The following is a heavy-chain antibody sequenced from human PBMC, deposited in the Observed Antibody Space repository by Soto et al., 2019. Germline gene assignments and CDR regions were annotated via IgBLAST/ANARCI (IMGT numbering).Heavy chain of an antibody. CDR3: ARDPRYYDFWSGYHQGPHYGMDV. V-gene: IGHV1-46*01. D-gene: IGHD3-3*01. CDR1: GYTFTSYY. CDR2: INPSGAST. Sequence: ASVKVSCKASGYTFTSYYIHWVRQAPGQGLEWVGLINPSGASTTYAQKFQGRVTMTRDTSTSTVYMELNSLRSEDTAVYYCARDPRYYDFWSGYHQGPHYGMDVWGQGTTVTVSS. J-gene: IGHJ6*02.